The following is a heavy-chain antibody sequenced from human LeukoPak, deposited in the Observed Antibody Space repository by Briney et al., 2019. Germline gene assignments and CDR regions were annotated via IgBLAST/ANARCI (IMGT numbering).Heavy chain of an antibody. J-gene: IGHJ4*02. D-gene: IGHD1-26*01. CDR1: GFTFSSYA. CDR3: AKGGGRFLISGSDFDY. Sequence: PGGSLRLSCAASGFTFSSYAMSWVRQAPGKGLEWVSAISGSGGSTYYADSVKGRFTISRDNSKSTLYLQMNSLRAEDTAVYYCAKGGGRFLISGSDFDYWGQGTLVTVSS. V-gene: IGHV3-23*01. CDR2: ISGSGGST.